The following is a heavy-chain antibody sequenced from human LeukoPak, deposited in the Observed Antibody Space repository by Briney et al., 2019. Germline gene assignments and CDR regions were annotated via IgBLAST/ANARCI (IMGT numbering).Heavy chain of an antibody. V-gene: IGHV1-69*04. CDR2: IIPILGIA. Sequence: ASVKVSCKASGGTFSSYAISWVRQAPGQGLEWMGRIIPILGIANYAQKFQGRVTITADKSTSTAYMELSSLRAEDTAVYYCAIRFSAGKGLDLWGQGTLVTVSS. CDR3: AIRFSAGKGLDL. D-gene: IGHD6-13*01. CDR1: GGTFSSYA. J-gene: IGHJ4*02.